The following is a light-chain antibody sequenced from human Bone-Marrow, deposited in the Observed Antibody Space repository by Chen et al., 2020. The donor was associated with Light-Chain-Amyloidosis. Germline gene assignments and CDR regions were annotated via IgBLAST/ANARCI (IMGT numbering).Light chain of an antibody. Sequence: SSDLTQPPSVSVSPGQTARITCSGDDLPTKYAYWYQQKPGQAPVLVIHRDTERPSGISERFSGSRSGTTATLTISGVQAEDEADYHCQSADRSGTYEVIFGGGTNLTVL. J-gene: IGLJ2*01. CDR1: DLPTKY. CDR2: RDT. V-gene: IGLV3-25*03. CDR3: QSADRSGTYEVI.